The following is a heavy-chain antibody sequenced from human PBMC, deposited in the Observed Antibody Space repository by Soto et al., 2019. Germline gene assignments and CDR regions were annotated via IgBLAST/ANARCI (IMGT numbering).Heavy chain of an antibody. J-gene: IGHJ5*02. CDR3: AISPDGFNWFDP. CDR1: GFTFSSYA. V-gene: IGHV3-23*01. CDR2: ISGSGGST. Sequence: PGGSLRLSCAASGFTFSSYAMSWVRQAPGKGLEWVSAISGSGGSTYYADSVKGRFTISRDNSKNTLYLQMNSLRAEDTAVYYCAISPDGFNWFDPWGQGTLVTVSS.